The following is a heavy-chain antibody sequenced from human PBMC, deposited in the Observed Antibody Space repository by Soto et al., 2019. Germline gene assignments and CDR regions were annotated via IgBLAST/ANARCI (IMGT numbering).Heavy chain of an antibody. D-gene: IGHD6-13*01. V-gene: IGHV4-59*08. J-gene: IGHJ4*02. CDR2: IYYSGST. CDR3: ARQGTYSSSWFSFDY. Sequence: PSETLSLTCTVSGGSISSYYWSWIRQPPGKGLEWIGYIYYSGSTNYNPSLKSRVTISVDTSKNQFSLKLSSVTAADTAVYYCARQGTYSSSWFSFDYWGQGTLVTVSS. CDR1: GGSISSYY.